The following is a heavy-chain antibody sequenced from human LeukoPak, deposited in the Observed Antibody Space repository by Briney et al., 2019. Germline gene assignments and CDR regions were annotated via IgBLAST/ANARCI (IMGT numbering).Heavy chain of an antibody. Sequence: GRSLRLSCAASGFTFSSYATHWVRQAPGKGLEWVAVISYDGSNKYYADSVKGRFTISRDNSKNTLYLQMNSLRAEDTAVYYCARARPRADYWGQGTLVTVSS. CDR1: GFTFSSYA. J-gene: IGHJ4*02. CDR3: ARARPRADY. CDR2: ISYDGSNK. V-gene: IGHV3-30-3*01.